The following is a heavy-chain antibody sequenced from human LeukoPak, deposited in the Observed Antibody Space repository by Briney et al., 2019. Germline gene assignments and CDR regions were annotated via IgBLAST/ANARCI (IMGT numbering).Heavy chain of an antibody. D-gene: IGHD1-1*01. Sequence: PGGSLRLSCAASGFTFDDYAMHWVRQAPGKGLEWVSGISWNSGSIGYADSVKGRFTISRDNAKNSLYLQMNSLRAEDTALYYCARWNGGGFDPWGQGTLVTVSS. V-gene: IGHV3-9*01. CDR1: GFTFDDYA. CDR3: ARWNGGGFDP. J-gene: IGHJ5*02. CDR2: ISWNSGSI.